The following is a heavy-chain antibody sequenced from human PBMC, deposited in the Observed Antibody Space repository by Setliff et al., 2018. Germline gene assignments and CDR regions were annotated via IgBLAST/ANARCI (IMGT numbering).Heavy chain of an antibody. V-gene: IGHV3-7*01. CDR1: GFSFSRHW. CDR2: IKRDGSTK. Sequence: PGGSLRLSCVVSGFSFSRHWMSWVRQAPGKGLEWVADIKRDGSTKYYLDSVKGRFTISRDNAKRSLYLQMNSLRAEDTAVYYCARDVSVISPGFDPWGQGTLVTVSS. CDR3: ARDVSVISPGFDP. J-gene: IGHJ5*02. D-gene: IGHD2-15*01.